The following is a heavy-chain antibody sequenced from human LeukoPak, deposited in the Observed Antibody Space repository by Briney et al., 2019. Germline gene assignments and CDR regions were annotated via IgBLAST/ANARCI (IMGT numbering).Heavy chain of an antibody. Sequence: ASVKVSCKASGYTFTSYAMNWVRQAPGQGLEWMGWINTNTGNPTYVQGFTGRFVFSLDTSVSTAYLQISSLKAEDTAVYYCAKGSIAAAATFDYWGQGTLVTVSS. D-gene: IGHD6-13*01. CDR2: INTNTGNP. CDR3: AKGSIAAAATFDY. J-gene: IGHJ4*02. CDR1: GYTFTSYA. V-gene: IGHV7-4-1*02.